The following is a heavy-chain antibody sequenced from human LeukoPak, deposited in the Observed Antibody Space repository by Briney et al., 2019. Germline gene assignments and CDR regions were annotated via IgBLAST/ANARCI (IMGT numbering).Heavy chain of an antibody. CDR1: GGSISSYY. Sequence: SETLSLTCTVSGGSISSYYWSWIRQPPGKGLEWIGYIYYSGSTNYNPSLKSRVTISVDTSKNQFSLKLSSVTAADTAVYYCARHPSWPDYGGTFAYWGQGALVIVSS. CDR3: ARHPSWPDYGGTFAY. J-gene: IGHJ4*02. D-gene: IGHD4-17*01. V-gene: IGHV4-59*01. CDR2: IYYSGST.